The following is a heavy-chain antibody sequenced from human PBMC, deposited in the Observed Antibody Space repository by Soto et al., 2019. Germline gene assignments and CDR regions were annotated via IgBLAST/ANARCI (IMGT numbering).Heavy chain of an antibody. CDR3: AREIATGYNWNDHYYYGMDV. CDR1: GGTFSSYA. J-gene: IGHJ6*02. V-gene: IGHV1-69*13. Sequence: ASVKVSCKASGGTFSSYAISWVRQAPGQGLEWMGGIIPIFGTANYAQKFQGRVTITADESTSTAYMELSSLRSEDTAVYYCAREIATGYNWNDHYYYGMDVCGQGTTVTVSS. D-gene: IGHD1-20*01. CDR2: IIPIFGTA.